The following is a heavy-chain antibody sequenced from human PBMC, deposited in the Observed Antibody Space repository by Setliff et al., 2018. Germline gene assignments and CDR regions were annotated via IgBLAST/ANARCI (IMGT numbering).Heavy chain of an antibody. CDR1: GGSISSGSYY. CDR2: IYSSGST. CDR3: ARDLYSSSSGGFYYYYYYMDV. D-gene: IGHD6-6*01. V-gene: IGHV4-61*09. Sequence: PSETLSLTCTVSGGSISSGSYYWGWIRQPAGKGLEWIGHIYSSGSTNYNPSLKSRVTISVDRSKNQFSLKLSSVIAADTAVYYCARDLYSSSSGGFYYYYYYMDVWGKGTTVTVSS. J-gene: IGHJ6*03.